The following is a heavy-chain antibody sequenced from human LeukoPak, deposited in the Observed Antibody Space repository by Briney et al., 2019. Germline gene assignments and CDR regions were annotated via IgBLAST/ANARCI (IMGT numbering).Heavy chain of an antibody. CDR2: ISYSGST. CDR1: GVSISSYY. Sequence: SETLSLACTVSGVSISSYYWPGLRQPPGKGLEWIGYISYSGSTNYNPSLKSRVTISVDTSKNQFSLNLTSVTAAGTAVYYCARGYSRSWYQTVVYIWLEPWGQGTLVTVSS. CDR3: ARGYSRSWYQTVVYIWLEP. D-gene: IGHD6-13*01. J-gene: IGHJ5*02. V-gene: IGHV4-59*01.